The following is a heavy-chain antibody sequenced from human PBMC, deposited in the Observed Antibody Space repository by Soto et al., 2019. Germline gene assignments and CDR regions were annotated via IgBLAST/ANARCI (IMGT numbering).Heavy chain of an antibody. Sequence: QVQLVQSGAEVKKPGSSVKVSCKASGGTFSSYAISWVRQAPGQGLEWMGGIIPIFGTVNYAQKFQGRVTITADESTSTAYMQLSSLRSEDTAVYYCARVVGATTAVAFDICGQGTMVTVSS. CDR2: IIPIFGTV. CDR3: ARVVGATTAVAFDI. D-gene: IGHD1-26*01. J-gene: IGHJ3*02. V-gene: IGHV1-69*01. CDR1: GGTFSSYA.